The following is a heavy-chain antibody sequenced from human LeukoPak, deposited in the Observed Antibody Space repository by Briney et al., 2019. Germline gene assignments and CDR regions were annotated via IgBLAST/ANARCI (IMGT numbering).Heavy chain of an antibody. CDR3: ARHVKDYYDSSGYGIDY. D-gene: IGHD3-22*01. Sequence: SETLSLMCTVSGGSISSYYWSWIRQPPGKGLEWIGYIYYSGSTKYNPSLESRVTISADTSKNQFSLKLSSVTAADTAVYYCARHVKDYYDSSGYGIDYWGQGTLVTVSS. CDR1: GGSISSYY. J-gene: IGHJ4*02. V-gene: IGHV4-59*08. CDR2: IYYSGST.